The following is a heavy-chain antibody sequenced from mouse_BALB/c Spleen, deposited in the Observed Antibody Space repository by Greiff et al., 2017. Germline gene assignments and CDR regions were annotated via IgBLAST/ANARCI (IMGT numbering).Heavy chain of an antibody. CDR3: ARGYYGSSGDAMDY. CDR1: GYSFTGYY. J-gene: IGHJ4*01. D-gene: IGHD1-1*01. Sequence: LVKTGASVKISCKASGYSFTGYYMHWVKQSHGKSLEWIGYISCYNGATSYNQKFKGKATFTVDTSSSTAYMQFNSLTSEDSAVYYCARGYYGSSGDAMDYWGQGTSVTVSS. V-gene: IGHV1S34*01. CDR2: ISCYNGAT.